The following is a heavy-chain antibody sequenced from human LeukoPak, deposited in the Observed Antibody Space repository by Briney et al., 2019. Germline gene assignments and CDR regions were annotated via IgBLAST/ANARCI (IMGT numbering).Heavy chain of an antibody. Sequence: GGSLRLSCAVSGFTFSSYWMSWVRQAPGNGPEWVANIKEDESEKNYVDSVKGRFTISRDSAKNSLYLQMNSLRAEDTAVYYCARVGSGSSYRPFDYWGQGTLVTVSS. CDR2: IKEDESEK. J-gene: IGHJ4*02. CDR3: ARVGSGSSYRPFDY. D-gene: IGHD3-10*01. CDR1: GFTFSSYW. V-gene: IGHV3-7*01.